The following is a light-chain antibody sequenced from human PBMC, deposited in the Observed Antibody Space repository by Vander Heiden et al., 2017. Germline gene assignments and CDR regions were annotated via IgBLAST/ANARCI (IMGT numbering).Light chain of an antibody. CDR1: QSVSSNY. Sequence: EIVLTQSPGTLSLSPGERATLSCRASQSVSSNYLAWYQQKPGQAPRLLIYDASSRATGIPDRFSGSGSGTDFTLTISRLEPEDFAVYYCQQEGSSPRTFGQGTKVEIK. CDR2: DAS. CDR3: QQEGSSPRT. J-gene: IGKJ1*01. V-gene: IGKV3-20*01.